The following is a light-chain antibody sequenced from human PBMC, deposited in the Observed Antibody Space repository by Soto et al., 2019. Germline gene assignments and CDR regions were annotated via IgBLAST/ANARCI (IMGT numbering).Light chain of an antibody. V-gene: IGKV1-39*01. Sequence: DIQMTQSPSSLSASVGDRVTITCRASQSISSYLNWYQQKPGKAHKLLIYAASSLQSGVPSRFSGSGSGTDFTLTSSSLQPEDFATYYCQQSYSFFTFGPGTKVDIK. CDR3: QQSYSFFT. CDR2: AAS. J-gene: IGKJ3*01. CDR1: QSISSY.